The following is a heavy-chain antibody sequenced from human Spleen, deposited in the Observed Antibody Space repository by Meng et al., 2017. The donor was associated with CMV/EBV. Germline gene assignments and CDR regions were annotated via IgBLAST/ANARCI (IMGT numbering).Heavy chain of an antibody. J-gene: IGHJ4*02. V-gene: IGHV4-34*01. CDR1: GGSFSGYH. D-gene: IGHD4-17*01. CDR2: INYSGRA. Sequence: GSLRLSCAVYGGSFSGYHWTWIRQSPGKGLQWIGEINYSGRATYNPSLKSRVTISVDMSKNQFSLKLSSVTAADTAVYYCARTPFTVTTFDYWGQGTLVTVSS. CDR3: ARTPFTVTTFDY.